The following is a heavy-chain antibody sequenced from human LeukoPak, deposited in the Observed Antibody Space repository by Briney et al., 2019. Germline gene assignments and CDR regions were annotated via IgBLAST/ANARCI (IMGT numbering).Heavy chain of an antibody. J-gene: IGHJ4*02. V-gene: IGHV4-39*07. CDR1: GGSISSSSHY. D-gene: IGHD1-26*01. Sequence: SETLSLTCTVSGGSISSSSHYWGWIRQPPVKGLERIGSMYYRGSTYHNPSLKSRVTISVDTSKNQFSLKLSSVTAADTAVYYCATTTIRLGYWGQGTLVTVSS. CDR2: MYYRGST. CDR3: ATTTIRLGY.